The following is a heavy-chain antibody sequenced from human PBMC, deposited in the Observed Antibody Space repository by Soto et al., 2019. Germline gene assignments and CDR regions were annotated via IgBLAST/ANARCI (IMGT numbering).Heavy chain of an antibody. CDR1: GGSFSGYY. Sequence: QVQLQQWGAGLLKPSETLSLTCAVYGGSFSGYYWSWIRQPPGKGLEWIGEINHSGSTNYNPSLKSRVTISVDTSKNQFSLKLSSVTAADTAVYYCARVGYCSDGSCLRAFDIWGQGTMVTVSS. V-gene: IGHV4-34*01. J-gene: IGHJ3*02. CDR2: INHSGST. CDR3: ARVGYCSDGSCLRAFDI. D-gene: IGHD2-15*01.